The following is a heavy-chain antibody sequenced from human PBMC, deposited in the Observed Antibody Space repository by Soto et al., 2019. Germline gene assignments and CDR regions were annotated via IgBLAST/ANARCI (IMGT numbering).Heavy chain of an antibody. Sequence: GGSLRLSCAASGFTFSSYEMNWVRQAPGKGLEWVSYISSSGSTIYYADSVKGRFTISRDNAKNSLYLQMNSLRAEDTAVYYCASGYYGSGSYSYYFDYWGQGTLVTVSS. CDR1: GFTFSSYE. V-gene: IGHV3-48*03. D-gene: IGHD3-10*01. CDR3: ASGYYGSGSYSYYFDY. CDR2: ISSSGSTI. J-gene: IGHJ4*02.